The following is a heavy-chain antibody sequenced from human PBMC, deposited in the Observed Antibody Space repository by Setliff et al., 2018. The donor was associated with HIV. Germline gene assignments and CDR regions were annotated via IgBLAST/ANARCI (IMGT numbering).Heavy chain of an antibody. V-gene: IGHV3-9*03. CDR3: AKDSQGSMVAAFDI. D-gene: IGHD3-10*01. Sequence: GGSLRLSCTASGFTFSSYEMNWVRQAPGKGLEWVSGISWNTRHIGYADSEKGRFTISRDNAKNSLYLQMNSLRAEDMALYYCAKDSQGSMVAAFDIWGQGTMVTVSS. CDR2: ISWNTRHI. CDR1: GFTFSSYE. J-gene: IGHJ3*02.